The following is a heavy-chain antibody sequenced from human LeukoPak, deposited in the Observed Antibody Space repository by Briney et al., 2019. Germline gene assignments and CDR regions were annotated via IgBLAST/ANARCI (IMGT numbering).Heavy chain of an antibody. J-gene: IGHJ4*02. CDR2: ISGSGGST. D-gene: IGHD3-10*01. CDR3: AKASNYGSGSYYPRGVDY. V-gene: IGHV3-23*01. Sequence: PGGSLRLSCAASGFTFSSNYMSWVRQAPGKGLEWVSAISGSGGSTYYADSVKGRFTISRDNSKNTLYLQMNSLRAEDTAVYYCAKASNYGSGSYYPRGVDYWGQGALVTVSS. CDR1: GFTFSSNY.